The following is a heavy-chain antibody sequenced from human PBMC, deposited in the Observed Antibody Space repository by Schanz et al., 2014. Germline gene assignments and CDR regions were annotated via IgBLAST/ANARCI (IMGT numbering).Heavy chain of an antibody. J-gene: IGHJ5*02. Sequence: EVQLVESGGGLVKPGGSLRLSCAASGFTMRNEWMSWVRQAPGKGLEWVANIKQDGSEKYYVDSVKGRFTFSRDNAKNSLYLQMNSLRAEDTAVYYCAKGLAAMGANPLCFDPWGHGTLVTVSS. CDR3: AKGLAAMGANPLCFDP. CDR2: IKQDGSEK. V-gene: IGHV3-7*01. CDR1: GFTMRNEW. D-gene: IGHD6-13*01.